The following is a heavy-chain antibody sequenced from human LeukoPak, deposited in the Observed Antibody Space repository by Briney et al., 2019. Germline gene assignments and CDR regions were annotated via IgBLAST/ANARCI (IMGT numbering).Heavy chain of an antibody. CDR3: ATRATAGPW. CDR2: IHDSGST. D-gene: IGHD6-13*01. V-gene: IGHV4-4*02. CDR1: GASITDTCW. J-gene: IGHJ4*02. Sequence: SETLSLTCAVSGASITDTCWSTWVRQPPGQGLEWIAEIHDSGSTNYNPSLKSRVTISVDKSKNQFSLNLTSVTAADTAVYYCATRATAGPWWGQGTLVTVSS.